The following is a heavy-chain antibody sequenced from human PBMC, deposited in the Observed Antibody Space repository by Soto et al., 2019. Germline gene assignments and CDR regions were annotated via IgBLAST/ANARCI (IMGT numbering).Heavy chain of an antibody. CDR2: ISGSGGNT. J-gene: IGHJ4*02. Sequence: PGGSLRLSCAASGFVFSSYAMSWVRQAPGKGLEWVSTISGSGGNTYYADSVKGRFTISRDNPKNTLYLQMNSLGAEDTALYYCAKDPRVHYYGSGSSSYWGQGTLVTVSS. CDR1: GFVFSSYA. D-gene: IGHD3-10*01. CDR3: AKDPRVHYYGSGSSSY. V-gene: IGHV3-23*01.